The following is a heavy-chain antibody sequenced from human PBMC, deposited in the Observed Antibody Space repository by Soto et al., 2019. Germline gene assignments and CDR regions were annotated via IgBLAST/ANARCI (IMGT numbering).Heavy chain of an antibody. CDR2: MNPNSGNT. V-gene: IGHV1-8*01. CDR3: ARGLRFLEWLLEYNWFDP. Sequence: ASVKVSCKASGYTFTSYDINWVRQATGQGLEWMGWMNPNSGNTGYAQKFQGRVTMTRNTPISTAYMELSSLRSEDTAVYYCARGLRFLEWLLEYNWFDPWGQGTLVTVSS. D-gene: IGHD3-3*01. J-gene: IGHJ5*02. CDR1: GYTFTSYD.